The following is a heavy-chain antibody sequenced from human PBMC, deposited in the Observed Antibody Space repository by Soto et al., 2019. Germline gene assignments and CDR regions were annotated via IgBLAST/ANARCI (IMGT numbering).Heavy chain of an antibody. CDR3: ARASCYYDSSGYYCFGYYFDY. J-gene: IGHJ4*02. Sequence: PGGSLRLSCAASGFTFSSYDMHWVRQATGKGLEWVSAIGTAGDTYYPGSVKGRFTISRENAKNSLYLQMNSLRAEDTAVYYCARASCYYDSSGYYCFGYYFDYWGQGTLVTVSS. D-gene: IGHD3-22*01. CDR2: IGTAGDT. V-gene: IGHV3-13*01. CDR1: GFTFSSYD.